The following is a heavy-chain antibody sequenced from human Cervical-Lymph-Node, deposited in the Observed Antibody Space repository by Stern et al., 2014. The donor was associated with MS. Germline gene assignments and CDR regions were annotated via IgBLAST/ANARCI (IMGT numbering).Heavy chain of an antibody. CDR3: AHRPYYDILTGYYNSPFDQ. J-gene: IGHJ4*02. Sequence: ESGPTLVKPTQTLTLTCTFSGFSLNTTGVGVGWIRQSPGRALEWLAGIYWNDDKRYRPSLKPRLTITKDTSKNQVVLTMTNVDPVDTAKYYCAHRPYYDILTGYYNSPFDQWGQGTLVTVSS. CDR2: IYWNDDK. CDR1: GFSLNTTGVG. V-gene: IGHV2-5*01. D-gene: IGHD3-9*01.